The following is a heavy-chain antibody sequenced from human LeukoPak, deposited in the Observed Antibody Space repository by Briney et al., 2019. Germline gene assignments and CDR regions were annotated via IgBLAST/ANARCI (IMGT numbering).Heavy chain of an antibody. CDR2: IRSNTFGGTG. CDR1: GFTFGDYA. Sequence: GRSLRLSCTASGFTFGDYAMSWVRQAPGEGLEWVGCIRSNTFGGTGEYAASVKGRFTISRDDSKSIAYLQMNSLKTEDTAVYYCSRDQYRYNYGSGSSGLFDYWGQGTLVTVSS. J-gene: IGHJ4*02. CDR3: SRDQYRYNYGSGSSGLFDY. V-gene: IGHV3-49*04. D-gene: IGHD3-10*01.